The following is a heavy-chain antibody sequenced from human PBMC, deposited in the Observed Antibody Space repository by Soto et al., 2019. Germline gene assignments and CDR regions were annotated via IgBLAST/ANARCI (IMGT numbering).Heavy chain of an antibody. Sequence: ASLKVDCKASGYTFSSDGISCVRQATGEGLEWMGWISAYNGNTNYAQKLQGRVTMTTDTSTSTAYMELRSLRSDDTAVYYCARERGAAALVYYYYYGMDVWGQGTTVTVSS. CDR3: ARERGAAALVYYYYYGMDV. J-gene: IGHJ6*02. D-gene: IGHD6-13*01. CDR2: ISAYNGNT. V-gene: IGHV1-18*01. CDR1: GYTFSSDG.